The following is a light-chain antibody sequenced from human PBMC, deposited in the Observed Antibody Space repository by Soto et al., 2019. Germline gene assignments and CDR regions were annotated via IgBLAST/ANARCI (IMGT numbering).Light chain of an antibody. Sequence: VMKQSPVTLSVSPGERATLSCRASQSVSSNLAWYQQKPGQAPRLLIYGASTRATGIPARFSGSGSGTEFTLTISSLQSEDFAVYYCQQYNNWPPWTFGQGTKVDVK. CDR2: GAS. V-gene: IGKV3-15*01. CDR1: QSVSSN. J-gene: IGKJ1*01. CDR3: QQYNNWPPWT.